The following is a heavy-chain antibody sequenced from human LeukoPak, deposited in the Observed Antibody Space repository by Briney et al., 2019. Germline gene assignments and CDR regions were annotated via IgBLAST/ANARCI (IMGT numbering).Heavy chain of an antibody. J-gene: IGHJ6*03. CDR2: ISGSGGST. CDR1: GFTFSSYA. CDR3: AKAWSGLRRPYYYYMDV. D-gene: IGHD6-6*01. Sequence: GGSLRLSCAASGFTFSSYAMSWVRQAPGKGLEWVSAISGSGGSTYYADSVKGRFTISRDNSKNTLYLQMNSLRAEDTAVYYCAKAWSGLRRPYYYYMDVWGKGTTVTVSS. V-gene: IGHV3-23*01.